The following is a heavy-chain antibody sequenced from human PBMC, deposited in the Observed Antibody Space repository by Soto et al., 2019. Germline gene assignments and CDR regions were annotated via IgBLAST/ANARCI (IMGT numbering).Heavy chain of an antibody. Sequence: ASVKVSCKASGYTFTSYAMHWVRQAPGQRFEWMGWINAGNGNTKYSQKFQGRVTITRDTSASTAYMELSSLRSEDTAVYYCARRNYDFWSGYSSAFDIWGQGTMVTVSS. J-gene: IGHJ3*02. V-gene: IGHV1-3*01. CDR2: INAGNGNT. D-gene: IGHD3-3*01. CDR3: ARRNYDFWSGYSSAFDI. CDR1: GYTFTSYA.